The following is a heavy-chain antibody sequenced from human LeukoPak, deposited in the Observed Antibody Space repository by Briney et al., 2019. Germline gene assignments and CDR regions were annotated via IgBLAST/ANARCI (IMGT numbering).Heavy chain of an antibody. CDR2: MNPNSGNT. V-gene: IGHV1-8*01. CDR3: ARGHRYCSGGSCYRILNYYYYYMDV. Sequence: ASVKVSCKASGYTFTSYDINWVRQATGRGLEWMGWMNPNSGNTGYAQKFQGRVTMTRNTSISTAYMELSSLRSEDTAVYYCARGHRYCSGGSCYRILNYYYYYMDVWGKGTTVTIPS. D-gene: IGHD2-15*01. J-gene: IGHJ6*03. CDR1: GYTFTSYD.